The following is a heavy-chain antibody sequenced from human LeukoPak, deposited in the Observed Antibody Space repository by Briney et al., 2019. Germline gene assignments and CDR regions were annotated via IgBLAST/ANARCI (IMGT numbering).Heavy chain of an antibody. CDR3: ARGTGPPLGYCSGGSCYGYYFDY. CDR1: GGSISSYY. J-gene: IGHJ4*02. V-gene: IGHV4-59*01. D-gene: IGHD2-15*01. Sequence: SETLSLTCTVSGGSISSYYWSWIRQPPGKGLEWIGYIYYSGSTNYNPSLKSQVTISVDTSKNQFSLKLSSVTAADTAVYYCARGTGPPLGYCSGGSCYGYYFDYWGQGTLVTVSS. CDR2: IYYSGST.